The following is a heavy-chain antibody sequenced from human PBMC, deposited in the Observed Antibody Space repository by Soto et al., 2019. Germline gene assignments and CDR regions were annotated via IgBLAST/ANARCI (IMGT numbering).Heavy chain of an antibody. V-gene: IGHV3-74*01. J-gene: IGHJ2*01. D-gene: IGHD3-16*01. CDR1: GFTFTTYW. CDR3: AREFGRYYLPIDL. CDR2: HNGDGSST. Sequence: EVQLVESGGGLVEPGGSLRLSCAASGFTFTTYWMHWIRRVPGKGLVWVSRHNGDGSSTAYAGSVQGRFTISRDKAKSTLYLQMNSLRDEDTAVYYCAREFGRYYLPIDLWGRGTLVTVSS.